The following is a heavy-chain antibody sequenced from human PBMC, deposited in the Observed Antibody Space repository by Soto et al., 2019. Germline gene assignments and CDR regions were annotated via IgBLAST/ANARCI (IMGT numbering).Heavy chain of an antibody. CDR2: IIPILGIA. CDR1: GGTFSSYT. Sequence: QVQLVQSGAEVKKPGSSVKVSCKASGGTFSSYTISWVRQAPGQGLEWLGRIIPILGIANYAQKFQGRVTITDDKCTSTAYMELSSLRSEDRAVYYFARMVVEDWFDPWGQGTLVTVSS. J-gene: IGHJ5*02. CDR3: ARMVVEDWFDP. D-gene: IGHD2-15*01. V-gene: IGHV1-69*02.